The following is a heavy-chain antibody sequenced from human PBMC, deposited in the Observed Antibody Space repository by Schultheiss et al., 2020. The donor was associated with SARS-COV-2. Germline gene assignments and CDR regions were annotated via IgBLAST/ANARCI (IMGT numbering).Heavy chain of an antibody. CDR1: GFSLSTSGVG. D-gene: IGHD3-22*01. CDR2: IYWDDDK. CDR3: ARSYDSSGYYSVSIFDY. V-gene: IGHV2-5*02. Sequence: SCPTLVKPAQTLTLTCTFSGFSLSTSGVGVAWIRQPPGKALEWLALIYWDDDKRYSPSLKSRLTITKDTSKNQVVLTMTNMDPVDTATYYCARSYDSSGYYSVSIFDYWGQGTLVTVSS. J-gene: IGHJ4*02.